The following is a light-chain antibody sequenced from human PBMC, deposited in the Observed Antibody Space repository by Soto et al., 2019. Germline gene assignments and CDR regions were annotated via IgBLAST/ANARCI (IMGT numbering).Light chain of an antibody. CDR2: DAS. CDR1: QDISNS. CDR3: QQYNNLTLT. Sequence: DIPRTQSPSSMSASVGDRVTITCQASQDISNSLNWYQQRPGKAPNLLIYDASNLETGVPSRFSGSVSGTHFTLTISSLKNEDSATYHCQQYNNLTLTFGGGTKVDIK. V-gene: IGKV1-33*01. J-gene: IGKJ4*01.